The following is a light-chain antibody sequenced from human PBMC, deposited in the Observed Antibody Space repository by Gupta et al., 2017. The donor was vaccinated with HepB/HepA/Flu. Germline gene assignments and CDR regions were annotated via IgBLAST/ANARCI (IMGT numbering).Light chain of an antibody. CDR1: NIGSKS. CDR2: DDS. V-gene: IGLV3-21*03. J-gene: IGLJ2*01. Sequence: SYLLTPPPSVSVAPGKTTRITCGGNNIGSKSVHWYQQKPGQAPVRVVYDDSDRPSGIPEGFSGSNPGNNANLTISRVEAGDEADDDCQVWDSSSDQVVFGGGTKLTVL. CDR3: QVWDSSSDQVV.